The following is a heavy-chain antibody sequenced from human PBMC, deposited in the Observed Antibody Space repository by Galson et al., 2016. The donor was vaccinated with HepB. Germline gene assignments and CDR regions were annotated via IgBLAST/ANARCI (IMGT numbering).Heavy chain of an antibody. D-gene: IGHD7-27*01. Sequence: CKASGYTFTTFGIAWVRRAPGQGLEWMGWIIGYDGTTHYAQNLQGRTTMTADTSTTTVHMELRSLRSDDTAMYYCARSGDGNWFETWGQGTLVTVSS. CDR3: ARSGDGNWFET. CDR1: GYTFTTFG. CDR2: IIGYDGTT. V-gene: IGHV1-18*04. J-gene: IGHJ5*02.